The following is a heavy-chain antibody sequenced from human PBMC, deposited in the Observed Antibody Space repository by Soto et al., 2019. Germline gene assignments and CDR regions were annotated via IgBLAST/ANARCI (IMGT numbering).Heavy chain of an antibody. CDR1: GFTFINYA. CDR3: VTRPRLYIAITTYYVV. D-gene: IGHD2-21*01. V-gene: IGHV3-64D*06. CDR2: ISSGDST. Sequence: GGSLRLSCAASGFTFINYAMSWVRQAPGEGLQYVSAISSGDSTYYADSVKGRFTISRDNSKNTLYLQMRSLRAEDTAVYYCVTRPRLYIAITTYYVVLGRGTMVTVSS. J-gene: IGHJ6*01.